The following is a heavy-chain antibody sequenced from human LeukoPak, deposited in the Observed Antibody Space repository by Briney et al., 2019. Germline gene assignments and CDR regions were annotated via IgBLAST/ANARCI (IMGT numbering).Heavy chain of an antibody. J-gene: IGHJ4*02. V-gene: IGHV3-7*01. CDR2: IKQDGSEK. Sequence: GGSLRLSCAASGFTFSSYWMSWVRQAPGKGLEWVANIKQDGSEKYYVDSVKGRFTISRDNAKNSLYLQMNSLRAEDTAVYYCARIGYGLRFLEWLSVFDYWGQGTLVTVSS. D-gene: IGHD3-3*01. CDR1: GFTFSSYW. CDR3: ARIGYGLRFLEWLSVFDY.